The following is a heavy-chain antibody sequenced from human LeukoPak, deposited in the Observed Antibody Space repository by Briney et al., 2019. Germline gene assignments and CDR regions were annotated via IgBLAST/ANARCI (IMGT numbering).Heavy chain of an antibody. J-gene: IGHJ5*02. CDR2: ISSSSSYI. D-gene: IGHD4-23*01. CDR1: GFTFSSYS. V-gene: IGHV3-21*01. Sequence: SGGSLRLSCAASGFTFSSYSMNWVRQAPGKGLEWVSSISSSSSYIYYADSVKGRFTISRDNAKNSLYLQMNSLRAEDTAVYYCARNYGGNPGWFDPWGQGTLVTVSS. CDR3: ARNYGGNPGWFDP.